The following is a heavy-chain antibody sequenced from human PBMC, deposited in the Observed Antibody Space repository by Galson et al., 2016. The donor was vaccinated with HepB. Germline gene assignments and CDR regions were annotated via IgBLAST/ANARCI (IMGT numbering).Heavy chain of an antibody. CDR2: IIPIYDIV. J-gene: IGHJ6*02. Sequence: SVKVSCKASGGTLSDYGITWVRQAPGQGLEWMGRIIPIYDIVYYAQKFQDRVTITADKSTSTAYMELSSLRSEDTAVFYCARSRQQLPEGPDGMDVWGQGTTVTVSS. D-gene: IGHD6-13*01. V-gene: IGHV1-69*04. CDR1: GGTLSDYG. CDR3: ARSRQQLPEGPDGMDV.